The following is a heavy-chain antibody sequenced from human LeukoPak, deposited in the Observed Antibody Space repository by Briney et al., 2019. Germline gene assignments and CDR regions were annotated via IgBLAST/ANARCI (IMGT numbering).Heavy chain of an antibody. D-gene: IGHD3-3*01. V-gene: IGHV4-4*07. CDR3: ASDAYYDFWSDEAYYFDY. CDR1: GGSISSYY. J-gene: IGHJ4*02. CDR2: IYTSGST. Sequence: SETLSLTCTVSGGSISSYYWSWIRQPAGKGLEWIGRIYTSGSTNYNPSLKSRVTMSVDTSKNQFSLKLSSVTAAHTAVYYCASDAYYDFWSDEAYYFDYWGQGTLVTVSS.